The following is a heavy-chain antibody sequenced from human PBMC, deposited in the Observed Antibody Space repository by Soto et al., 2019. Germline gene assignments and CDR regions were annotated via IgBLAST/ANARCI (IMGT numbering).Heavy chain of an antibody. CDR2: IYYSGST. J-gene: IGHJ4*02. CDR1: GGSISSYY. CDR3: ARLVGDSSGWARGYYFDY. D-gene: IGHD6-19*01. Sequence: SETLSLTCTVSGGSISSYYWSWIRQPPGKGLEWIGYIYYSGSTNYNPSLKSRVTISVDTSKNQFSLKLSSVTAADTAVYYCARLVGDSSGWARGYYFDYWGQGTLVTVSS. V-gene: IGHV4-59*08.